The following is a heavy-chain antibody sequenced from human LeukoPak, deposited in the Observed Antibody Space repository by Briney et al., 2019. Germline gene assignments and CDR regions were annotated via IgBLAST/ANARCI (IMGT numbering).Heavy chain of an antibody. J-gene: IGHJ4*02. V-gene: IGHV4-34*01. CDR2: INHSGST. Sequence: SETLSLTCAVYGGSFSGYYWSWIRQPPWKGLEWIGEINHSGSTNYNPSLKSRVTISVDTSKNQFSLKLSSVTAADTAVYYCARGTAVINGDLPFEADYWGQGTLVTVSS. CDR3: ARGTAVINGDLPFEADY. D-gene: IGHD4-17*01. CDR1: GGSFSGYY.